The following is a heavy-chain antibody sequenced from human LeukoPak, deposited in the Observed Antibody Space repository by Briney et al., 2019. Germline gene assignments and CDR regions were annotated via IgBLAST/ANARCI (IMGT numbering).Heavy chain of an antibody. V-gene: IGHV3-9*03. CDR1: GFTFDDYA. D-gene: IGHD6-13*01. Sequence: QPGGSLRLSCAASGFTFDDYAMHWVRQAPGKGLEWVSGISWNSGSIGYADSVKGRFTISRDNAKNSLYLQMNSLRAEDMALYYCAKGTPYSSSWYDDYFDYWGQGTLVTVSS. J-gene: IGHJ4*02. CDR3: AKGTPYSSSWYDDYFDY. CDR2: ISWNSGSI.